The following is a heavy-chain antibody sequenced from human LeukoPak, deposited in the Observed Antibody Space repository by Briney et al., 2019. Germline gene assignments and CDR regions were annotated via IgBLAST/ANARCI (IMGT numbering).Heavy chain of an antibody. D-gene: IGHD5-24*01. CDR3: VRDGDAYNFDW. V-gene: IGHV3-74*01. CDR1: GFTFSPSW. Sequence: GGSLRLSCATSGFTFSPSWIHWVRQAPGKGLEWVSRIKGDGTYKNYADSVRGRFTISRDNAKNTLSLQMNSLTAEDTAVYFCVRDGDAYNFDWWGQGALVTVSS. CDR2: IKGDGTYK. J-gene: IGHJ4*02.